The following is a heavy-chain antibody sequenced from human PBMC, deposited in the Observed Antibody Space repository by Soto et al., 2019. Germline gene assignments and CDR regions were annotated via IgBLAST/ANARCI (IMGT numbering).Heavy chain of an antibody. Sequence: EVQLVESGGGLVQPGGSLRLSCEASGFSFSSYWMLWVRQDPGKGLLWVARVSPDGGGTRYADSVKGRFTIFRDNAKNTVYLQMNSLRVEDTAVYFCARGRWELLPSDWGQGTLVTVSS. CDR2: VSPDGGGT. D-gene: IGHD1-26*01. J-gene: IGHJ4*02. CDR3: ARGRWELLPSD. CDR1: GFSFSSYW. V-gene: IGHV3-74*01.